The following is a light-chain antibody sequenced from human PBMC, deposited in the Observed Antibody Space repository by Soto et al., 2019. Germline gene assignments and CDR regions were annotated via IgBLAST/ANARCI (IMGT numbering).Light chain of an antibody. CDR1: QSISTW. J-gene: IGKJ2*01. Sequence: DIQMTQSPSTLSASVGDRVTITSRASQSISTWLVWYQQKPGKAPKVLIYDASSLQSGVPSRFSGHGSGTDFTLTISSLQPDDSAINYCQQYKTYTTFGQGTKLEIK. CDR3: QQYKTYTT. CDR2: DAS. V-gene: IGKV1-5*01.